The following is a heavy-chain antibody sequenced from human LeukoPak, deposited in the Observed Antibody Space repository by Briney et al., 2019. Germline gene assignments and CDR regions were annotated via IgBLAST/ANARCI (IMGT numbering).Heavy chain of an antibody. J-gene: IGHJ4*02. CDR2: ISYDGSHK. CDR3: AKTLSVAAAWYYFDY. V-gene: IGHV3-30*18. Sequence: GGSLRLSCAASGFTFSSYGMHWVRQAPGKGLEWVAIISYDGSHKYYADSVKGRFTISRDNSKNTLYVQMNSLRAEDTAVYYCAKTLSVAAAWYYFDYWGQGTLVTVSS. CDR1: GFTFSSYG. D-gene: IGHD6-13*01.